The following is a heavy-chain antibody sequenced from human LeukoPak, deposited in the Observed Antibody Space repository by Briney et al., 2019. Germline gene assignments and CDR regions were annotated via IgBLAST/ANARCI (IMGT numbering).Heavy chain of an antibody. CDR3: ATDCSSTSCYVGSYYYYGMDV. J-gene: IGHJ6*02. Sequence: ASVKVSCKASGYTFTSYYMHWVRQAPGQGLEWMGIINPSGGSTSYALKFQGRVTMTRDTSTSTVYMELSSLRSEDTAVYYCATDCSSTSCYVGSYYYYGMDVWGQGTTVTVSS. D-gene: IGHD2-2*01. CDR1: GYTFTSYY. V-gene: IGHV1-46*01. CDR2: INPSGGST.